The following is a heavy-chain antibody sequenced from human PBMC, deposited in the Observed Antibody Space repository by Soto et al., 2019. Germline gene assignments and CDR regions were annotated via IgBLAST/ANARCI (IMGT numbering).Heavy chain of an antibody. V-gene: IGHV4-31*03. Sequence: QVQLQESGPGLVRPSQTLSLTCTVSGDSISVGGYYWSWIRQHPGKGLECIGYIYYSGHTYYNPSLTSRVTISVDTSNNQFSLKLTSVTAADTAVYYCARGIRSWGQGTTVTVSS. J-gene: IGHJ6*02. D-gene: IGHD3-16*01. CDR3: ARGIRS. CDR1: GDSISVGGYY. CDR2: IYYSGHT.